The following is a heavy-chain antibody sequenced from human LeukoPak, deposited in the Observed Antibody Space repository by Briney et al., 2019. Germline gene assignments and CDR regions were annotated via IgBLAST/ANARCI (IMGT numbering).Heavy chain of an antibody. Sequence: GGSLRLSCAASGFTFSNAWMSWVRQAPGKGLEWVGRIKSKTDGGTTDYAAPVKGRFTISRDDSENTLYLQMNSLKTEDTAVYYCTTDPRALMVRGPIILGYWGQGTLVTVSS. D-gene: IGHD3-10*01. CDR2: IKSKTDGGTT. CDR1: GFTFSNAW. J-gene: IGHJ4*02. V-gene: IGHV3-15*01. CDR3: TTDPRALMVRGPIILGY.